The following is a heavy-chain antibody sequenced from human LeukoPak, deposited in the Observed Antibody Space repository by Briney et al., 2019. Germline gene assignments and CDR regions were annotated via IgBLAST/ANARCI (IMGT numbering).Heavy chain of an antibody. D-gene: IGHD6-6*01. J-gene: IGHJ6*02. Sequence: GGSLRLSCAASGFTFSTYWMSWVRQAPGKGLEWVANIKQDGSEEVYVDSVKGRFTISRDNAKNSLFLQMNTLRAEDTAVYYCARDPYSSTWSYGMDVWGQGTTVTVSS. CDR2: IKQDGSEE. CDR1: GFTFSTYW. CDR3: ARDPYSSTWSYGMDV. V-gene: IGHV3-7*05.